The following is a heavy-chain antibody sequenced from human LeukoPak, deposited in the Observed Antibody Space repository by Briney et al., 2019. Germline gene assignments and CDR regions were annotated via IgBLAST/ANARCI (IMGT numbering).Heavy chain of an antibody. V-gene: IGHV3-23*01. J-gene: IGHJ4*02. D-gene: IGHD3-22*01. Sequence: GGPLRLSCAASGFPLSNYAMGWVRQAPGKGLEWVSGINGNGDSSYYADSVKGRFTISRDNSKSALYLQLNSLRAEDTAVYYCAKRDAYDSSGFSPLFDYWGQGALVTVSS. CDR3: AKRDAYDSSGFSPLFDY. CDR1: GFPLSNYA. CDR2: INGNGDSS.